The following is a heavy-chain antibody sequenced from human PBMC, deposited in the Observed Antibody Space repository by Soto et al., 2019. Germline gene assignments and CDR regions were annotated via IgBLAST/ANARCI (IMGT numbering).Heavy chain of an antibody. J-gene: IGHJ2*01. CDR2: IYYSGST. Sequence: PGKGLEWVGSIYYSGSTYYNPYLKSRVTISVDTSKNQLSLKLSAVTAADTAVYYFFFFQAEDGIRDVRSVSAFLLNRSSDL. CDR3: FFFQAEDGIRDVRSVSAFLLNRSSDL. D-gene: IGHD3-10*02. V-gene: IGHV4-39*01.